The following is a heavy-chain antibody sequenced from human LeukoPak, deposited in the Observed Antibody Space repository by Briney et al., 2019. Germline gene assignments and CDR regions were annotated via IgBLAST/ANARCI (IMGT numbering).Heavy chain of an antibody. V-gene: IGHV3-30*04. CDR2: ISYDGSNK. D-gene: IGHD3-22*01. CDR3: ARRGYYDSSGYYYFDY. J-gene: IGHJ4*02. Sequence: GGSLRLSCAASGFSVSSTYMSWVRQAPGKGLEWVAVISYDGSNKYYADSVKGRFTISRDNSKNTLYLQMNSLRAEDTAVYYCARRGYYDSSGYYYFDYWGQGTLVTVSS. CDR1: GFSVSSTY.